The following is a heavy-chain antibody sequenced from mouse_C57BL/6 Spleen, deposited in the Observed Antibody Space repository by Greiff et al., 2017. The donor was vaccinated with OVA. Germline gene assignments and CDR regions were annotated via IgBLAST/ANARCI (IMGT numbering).Heavy chain of an antibody. J-gene: IGHJ4*01. D-gene: IGHD2-4*01. V-gene: IGHV5-9-1*02. CDR3: TRHDYDSYYYAMDY. CDR1: GFTFSSYA. CDR2: ISSGGDYI. Sequence: EVKLMESGEGLVKPGGSLKLSCAASGFTFSSYAMSWVRQTPEKRLEWVAYISSGGDYIYYADTVKGRFTISRDNARNTLYLQMSSLKSEDTAMYYCTRHDYDSYYYAMDYWGQGTSVTVSS.